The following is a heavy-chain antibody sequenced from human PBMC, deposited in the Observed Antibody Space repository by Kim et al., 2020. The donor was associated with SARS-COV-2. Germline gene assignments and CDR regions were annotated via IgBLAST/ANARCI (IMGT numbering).Heavy chain of an antibody. V-gene: IGHV3-48*02. D-gene: IGHD4-17*01. Sequence: GGSLRLSCAASGFTFSSYSMKWVRQAPGKGLEWVSYISSSSSNKYYADSVKGRFTISRDNAKNSLYLQMTSLRDEDTAVYYCARPTYGVYPIDNWGQGTLVTVSS. CDR1: GFTFSSYS. J-gene: IGHJ4*02. CDR3: ARPTYGVYPIDN. CDR2: ISSSSSNK.